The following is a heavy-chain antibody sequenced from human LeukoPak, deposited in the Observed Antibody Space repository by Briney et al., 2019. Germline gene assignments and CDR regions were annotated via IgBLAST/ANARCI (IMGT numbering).Heavy chain of an antibody. CDR3: AGFGAEYFQH. V-gene: IGHV4-59*01. CDR1: GGSISSYY. J-gene: IGHJ1*01. Sequence: SETLSLTCTVSGGSISSYYWSWIRQPPGKGLEWIGYIYYSGSTNYNPSLKSRVTISVDTSKNQFSLKLSSVTAAGTAVYYCAGFGAEYFQHWGQGTLVTVSS. D-gene: IGHD3-3*01. CDR2: IYYSGST.